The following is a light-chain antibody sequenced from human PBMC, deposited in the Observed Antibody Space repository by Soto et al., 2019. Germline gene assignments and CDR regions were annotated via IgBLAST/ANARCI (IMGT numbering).Light chain of an antibody. CDR3: QQFNSYPLT. CDR2: DAS. J-gene: IGKJ4*01. V-gene: IGKV1-13*02. CDR1: QGISSA. Sequence: AIQLTQSPSSLSASVGDRVTITCRASQGISSALAWYQQKPGKAPKLLIYDASTLESEVPSRFSGSGSGSDFTLTISSLQSEDFATYYGQQFNSYPLTFGGGTKVEIK.